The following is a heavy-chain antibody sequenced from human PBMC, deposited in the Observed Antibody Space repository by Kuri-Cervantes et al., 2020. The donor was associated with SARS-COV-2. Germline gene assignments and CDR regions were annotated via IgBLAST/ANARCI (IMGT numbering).Heavy chain of an antibody. D-gene: IGHD4-17*01. CDR3: ARAYGFLRYIYYMDV. V-gene: IGHV4-34*01. CDR1: GESFSGYY. CDR2: VNHRGST. J-gene: IGHJ6*03. Sequence: GSLRLSCAFCGESFSGYYWNWIRQTPGKGLEWIGEVNHRGSTNYNPSLKSRVTISVDTSSKQFSLNLSSVTTADTAVYYCARAYGFLRYIYYMDVWGRGTTVTVSS.